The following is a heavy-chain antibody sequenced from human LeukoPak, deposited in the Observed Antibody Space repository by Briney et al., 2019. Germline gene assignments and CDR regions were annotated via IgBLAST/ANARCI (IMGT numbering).Heavy chain of an antibody. CDR2: FSGSGGST. Sequence: PGGSLRLSCAASGFTFSSYAMSWVRQAPGTGLEWFSAFSGSGGSTYYADSVKGRFTISRDNSKTTLYLQMNSLRAEDTAVYYCAKDQGAYSGYDEGVLGFDYWGQGTLVTVSS. V-gene: IGHV3-23*01. D-gene: IGHD5-12*01. CDR1: GFTFSSYA. CDR3: AKDQGAYSGYDEGVLGFDY. J-gene: IGHJ4*02.